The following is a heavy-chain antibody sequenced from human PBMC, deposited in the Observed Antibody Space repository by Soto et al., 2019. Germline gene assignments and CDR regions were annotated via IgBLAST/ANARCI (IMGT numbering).Heavy chain of an antibody. J-gene: IGHJ5*02. Sequence: SETLSLTCTVSGGSISTGDYFWNWIRQPPGKGLEWIGSIYYTGSTYYNPSLKSRVTMSLDTSKNQFSLKLSSVTAADTAVYYCARDDGNSSGPWGQGTLVTVSS. D-gene: IGHD3-22*01. CDR1: GGSISTGDYF. CDR2: IYYTGST. V-gene: IGHV4-30-4*01. CDR3: ARDDGNSSGP.